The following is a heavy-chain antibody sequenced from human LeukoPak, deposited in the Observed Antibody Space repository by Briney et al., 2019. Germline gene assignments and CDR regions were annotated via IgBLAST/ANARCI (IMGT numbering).Heavy chain of an antibody. V-gene: IGHV3-9*01. CDR1: GFTFDDYA. J-gene: IGHJ3*02. CDR2: ISWNSGSI. CDR3: VKAPRNGADGAFDI. D-gene: IGHD4-17*01. Sequence: GGSLRLSCAASGFTFDDYAMHWVRHAPGKGLEWVSGISWNSGSIGYADSVKGRFTISRDNAKNSLYLQMNSLRAEDTALYYCVKAPRNGADGAFDIWGQGTMVTVSS.